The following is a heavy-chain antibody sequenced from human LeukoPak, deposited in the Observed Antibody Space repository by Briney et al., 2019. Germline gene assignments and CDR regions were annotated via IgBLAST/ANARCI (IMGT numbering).Heavy chain of an antibody. CDR1: GFTFSSYG. Sequence: GGSLRLSCAASGFTFSSYGMHWVRQAPGKGLEWVAVISYDGSNKYYADSVKGRFTISRDNSKNTLYLQMNSLRAEDTAVYYCARDSLYDDSGLYWGQGTLVTVSS. V-gene: IGHV3-30*03. J-gene: IGHJ4*02. CDR2: ISYDGSNK. D-gene: IGHD3-22*01. CDR3: ARDSLYDDSGLY.